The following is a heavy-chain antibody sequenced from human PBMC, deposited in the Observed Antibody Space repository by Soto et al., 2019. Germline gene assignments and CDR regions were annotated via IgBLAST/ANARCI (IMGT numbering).Heavy chain of an antibody. CDR1: GDSITSSFKY. CDR3: TRHDGAVTLNWFGP. Sequence: QLQLQESGPGLVKPSETLSLTCIVSGDSITSSFKYWGWIRQTPGKGLEWIGSLYFGGDTSYNPSLKERVTILVDTSKNQFSLTLRSVTAADTAVYYCTRHDGAVTLNWFGPWGQGTLVTVAS. D-gene: IGHD4-17*01. V-gene: IGHV4-39*01. CDR2: LYFGGDT. J-gene: IGHJ5*02.